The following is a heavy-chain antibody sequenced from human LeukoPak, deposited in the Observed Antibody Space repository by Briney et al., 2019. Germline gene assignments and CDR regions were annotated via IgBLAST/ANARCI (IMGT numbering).Heavy chain of an antibody. CDR2: VYSSGSA. D-gene: IGHD3/OR15-3a*01. Sequence: PSETLSLTCTVSGDSISSSNYYRGWIRQPPGKGLEWIGYVYSSGSAYSNPSLKSRVIISLDTSNNQFSLRLNSVTAADTAVYYCARDDKEFLDQYRGFDPRGQGTLVTVSS. V-gene: IGHV4-30-4*08. CDR3: ARDDKEFLDQYRGFDP. CDR1: GDSISSSNYY. J-gene: IGHJ5*02.